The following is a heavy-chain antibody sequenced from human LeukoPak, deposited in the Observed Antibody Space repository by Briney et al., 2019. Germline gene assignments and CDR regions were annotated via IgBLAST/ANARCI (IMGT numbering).Heavy chain of an antibody. V-gene: IGHV4-38-2*01. CDR3: ARGTTFFDY. D-gene: IGHD1-1*01. CDR1: GYSISSGYY. J-gene: IGHJ4*02. CDR2: IYHSGST. Sequence: SETLSLTCAVSGYSISSGYYWGWIRQPPGKGLEWIGSIYHSGSTYYNPSLKSRVTISVDTSKNQFSLKLSSVTAADTAVYYCARGTTFFDYRGQGTLVTVSS.